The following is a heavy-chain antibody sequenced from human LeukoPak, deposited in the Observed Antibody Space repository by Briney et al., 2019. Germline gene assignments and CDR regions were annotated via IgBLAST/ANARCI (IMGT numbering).Heavy chain of an antibody. CDR2: INNDGTT. V-gene: IGHV3-74*01. CDR1: GFTFSNYG. CDR3: ARDYYGSMGY. Sequence: PGRSLRLSCAASGFTFSNYGMHWVRQAPGKGLVWVSRINNDGTTIYADSVKGRFTISRDNAKNTLYLQMNTLRAEDTAVYYCARDYYGSMGYWGRGTLVTVSS. J-gene: IGHJ4*02. D-gene: IGHD3-10*01.